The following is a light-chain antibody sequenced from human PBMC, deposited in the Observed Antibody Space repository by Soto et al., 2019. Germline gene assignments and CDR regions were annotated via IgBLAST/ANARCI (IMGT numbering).Light chain of an antibody. CDR2: AAS. CDR1: QYISNS. Sequence: DIQMTQSPSSLSASVGDRVTITCRASQYISNSLNWYQQKPGKAPQLLIFAASNLQGGVPSRFSGSESGTDFTLTISSLQPEDFATYYCQQSYSTPFTFGQGTRLEIK. J-gene: IGKJ5*01. V-gene: IGKV1-39*01. CDR3: QQSYSTPFT.